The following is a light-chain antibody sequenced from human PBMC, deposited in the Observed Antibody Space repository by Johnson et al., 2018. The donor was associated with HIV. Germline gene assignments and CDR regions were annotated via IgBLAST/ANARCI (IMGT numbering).Light chain of an antibody. CDR1: SFNIGNNY. J-gene: IGLJ1*01. CDR2: DNN. CDR3: GTWDSSLSSYV. V-gene: IGLV1-51*01. Sequence: QSVLTQSPSVSAAPGQKVTISCSGSSFNIGNNYVSWYQQLPGTAPKLLIYDNNKRPSGIPDRFSGSKSGTSATLGITGLQTGDEADYYCGTWDSSLSSYVFGTGTKVTVL.